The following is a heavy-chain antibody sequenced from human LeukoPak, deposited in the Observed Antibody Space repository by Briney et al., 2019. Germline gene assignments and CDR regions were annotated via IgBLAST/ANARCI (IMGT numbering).Heavy chain of an antibody. CDR2: IWSDGSYK. CDR3: ARGEYYDSSGYSQYFQH. Sequence: GGSLRLSCAASGFTFSNYGMHWVRQAPGKGLEWVAIIWSDGSYKYYADSVKGRFTISRDNSKNTLYLQMNSLRAEDTAVYYCARGEYYDSSGYSQYFQHWGQGTLVTVSS. V-gene: IGHV3-33*01. CDR1: GFTFSNYG. J-gene: IGHJ1*01. D-gene: IGHD3-22*01.